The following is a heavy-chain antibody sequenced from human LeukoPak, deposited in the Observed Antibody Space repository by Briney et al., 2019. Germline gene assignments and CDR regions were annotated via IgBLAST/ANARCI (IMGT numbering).Heavy chain of an antibody. D-gene: IGHD3-10*01. J-gene: IGHJ4*02. V-gene: IGHV4-39*01. Sequence: PSETLSLTCTVSRGSISSSSFYWGWIRQPPGKGLEWIGSMYYSGGTYYNSSLKSRVTISVDTSKKVFSLKLTSVTAADTAVYYCVGEEYGTGSYYKSSDWGQGTLVTVSS. CDR2: MYYSGGT. CDR3: VGEEYGTGSYYKSSD. CDR1: RGSISSSSFY.